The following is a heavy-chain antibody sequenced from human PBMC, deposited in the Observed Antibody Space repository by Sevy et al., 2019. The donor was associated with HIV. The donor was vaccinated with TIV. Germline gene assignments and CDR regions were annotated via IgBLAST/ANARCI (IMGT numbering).Heavy chain of an antibody. CDR3: ARYYGSGTFFDS. D-gene: IGHD3-10*01. V-gene: IGHV4-59*13. J-gene: IGHJ4*02. CDR2: IYYSGGT. Sequence: SETLSLTCTVSGGSISGYYWGWIRQPPGKELEWIGYIYYSGGTNDNPSLKSRLTILVDRSKNQFSLRLSPVTAADTTVYYCARYYGSGTFFDSWGQGTLVTVSS. CDR1: GGSISGYY.